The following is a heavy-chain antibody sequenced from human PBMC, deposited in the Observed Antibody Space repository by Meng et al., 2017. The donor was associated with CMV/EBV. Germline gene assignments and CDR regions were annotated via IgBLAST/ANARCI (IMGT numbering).Heavy chain of an antibody. CDR2: IKQDGSEK. D-gene: IGHD2-2*01. CDR1: GFTFSSYW. CDR3: ARDMVVPATASYYFDY. V-gene: IGHV3-7*01. J-gene: IGHJ4*02. Sequence: GESLKISCAASGFTFSSYWMSWVRQAPGKGLEWVANIKQDGSEKYYVDSVKGRFTISRDNAKNSLYLQMNSLRAEDTAVYYCARDMVVPATASYYFDYWGRGTLVTVSS.